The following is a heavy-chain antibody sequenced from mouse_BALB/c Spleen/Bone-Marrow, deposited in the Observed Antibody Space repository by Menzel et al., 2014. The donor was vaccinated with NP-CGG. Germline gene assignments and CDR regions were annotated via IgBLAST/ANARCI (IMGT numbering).Heavy chain of an antibody. D-gene: IGHD2-14*01. J-gene: IGHJ4*01. Sequence: VKLMESGPGLVAPSQSLSITCTVSGFSLTIYGVHWVRQPPGKGLEWLGVSWAGGSTSYNSALLSRLTISKDISKSQVFLKMNGLQTDDTAMYYCAREGYDHAMDYWGQGTSVTVSS. CDR2: SWAGGST. CDR3: AREGYDHAMDY. V-gene: IGHV2-9*02. CDR1: GFSLTIYG.